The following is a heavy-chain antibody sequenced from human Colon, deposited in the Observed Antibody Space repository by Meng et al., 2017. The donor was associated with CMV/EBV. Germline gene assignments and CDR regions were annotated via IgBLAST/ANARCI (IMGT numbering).Heavy chain of an antibody. CDR3: ASHSSYVWGSHH. D-gene: IGHD3-16*01. CDR1: GYSFTGYY. V-gene: IGHV1-2*02. Sequence: QVPPGQAGAEVRMPGASVKVSCKASGYSFTGYYIHWVRQAPGQGLEWMGWMDPTTGRTDYAQKFQGTVTMTRDTSISTAYLELSRLTSDDTAVYYCASHSSYVWGSHHWGQGTLVTVSS. CDR2: MDPTTGRT. J-gene: IGHJ1*01.